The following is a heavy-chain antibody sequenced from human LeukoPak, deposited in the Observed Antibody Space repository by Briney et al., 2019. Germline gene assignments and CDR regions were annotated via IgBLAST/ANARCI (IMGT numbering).Heavy chain of an antibody. Sequence: PSETLSLTCGVSGGSISSTNWWTWVRQPPGKGLEWIGYIYYSGSTNYNPSLKSRVTISVDTSKNQFSLKLSSVTAADTAVYYCARQAAEEESSPNGGLRFGFDPWGQGTLVTVSS. CDR3: ARQAAEEESSPNGGLRFGFDP. D-gene: IGHD3-10*01. V-gene: IGHV4-59*08. J-gene: IGHJ5*02. CDR2: IYYSGST. CDR1: GGSISSTNW.